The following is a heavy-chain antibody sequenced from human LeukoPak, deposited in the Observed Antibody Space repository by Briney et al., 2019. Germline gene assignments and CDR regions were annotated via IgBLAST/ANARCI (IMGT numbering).Heavy chain of an antibody. D-gene: IGHD6-13*01. CDR3: ARGEQQLASAFDI. V-gene: IGHV3-21*01. CDR1: GFTFSSYS. CDR2: ISSSSSYI. J-gene: IGHJ3*02. Sequence: GGSLRLSCAASGFTFSSYSMNWVRQAPGKGLEWVSSISSSSSYIYYADSVKGRFTISRDNAKNSLYPQMNSLRAEDTAVYYCARGEQQLASAFDIWGQGTMVTVSS.